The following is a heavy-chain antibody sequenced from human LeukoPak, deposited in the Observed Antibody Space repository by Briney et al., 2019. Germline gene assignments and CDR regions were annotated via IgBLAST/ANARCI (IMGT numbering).Heavy chain of an antibody. J-gene: IGHJ4*02. CDR3: AREGASSSFGY. CDR1: GFTFSSYA. CDR2: LYSGGNT. D-gene: IGHD6-13*01. Sequence: GGSLRLSCAASGFTFSSYAMSWVRQAPGKGLEWVSVLYSGGNTYHADSVKGRFTISRDNSKNTLYLQMNSLRAEDTAVYYCAREGASSSFGYWGQGTLVTVSS. V-gene: IGHV3-53*01.